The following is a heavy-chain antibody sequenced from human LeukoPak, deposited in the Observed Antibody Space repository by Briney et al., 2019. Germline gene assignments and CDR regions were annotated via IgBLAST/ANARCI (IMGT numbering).Heavy chain of an antibody. V-gene: IGHV3-30*18. CDR2: ISYDGSNK. D-gene: IGHD4-11*01. J-gene: IGHJ5*02. CDR1: RFTFSSYG. Sequence: GGSLRLSCAASRFTFSSYGMHWVRQAPGKGLEWVAVISYDGSNKYYADSVKGRFTISRDNSKNTLYLQMNSLRAEDTAVYYCAKEGYSNYDWFDPWGQGTLVTVSS. CDR3: AKEGYSNYDWFDP.